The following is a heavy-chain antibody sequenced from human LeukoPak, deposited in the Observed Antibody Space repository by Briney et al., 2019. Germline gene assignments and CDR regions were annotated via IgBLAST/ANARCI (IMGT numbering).Heavy chain of an antibody. J-gene: IGHJ4*02. D-gene: IGHD3-3*01. CDR3: ARDPAGTSYYDFWSGYYFDS. CDR2: ISSSSSYI. V-gene: IGHV3-21*01. Sequence: GGSLRLSCAASGFTFSNYNINWVRQAPGKGLEWVSSISSSSSYIYYADSVKGRFTISRDNAKNSLYLQMNSLRAEDTAVYYCARDPAGTSYYDFWSGYYFDSWGQGTLVTVSS. CDR1: GFTFSNYN.